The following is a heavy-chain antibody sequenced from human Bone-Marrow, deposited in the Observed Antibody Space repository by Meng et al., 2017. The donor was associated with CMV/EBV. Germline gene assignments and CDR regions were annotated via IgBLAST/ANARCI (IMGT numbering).Heavy chain of an antibody. Sequence: GESLKISCAASGFTFSSYEMNWVRQAPGKGLEWVSYISSSGSTIYYADSVKGRFTISRDNAKNSLYLQMNSLRAEDTAVYYCARSSRVVDVYYYYGMDVWAQGTTATVPS. V-gene: IGHV3-48*03. CDR1: GFTFSSYE. CDR2: ISSSGSTI. J-gene: IGHJ6*02. D-gene: IGHD2-15*01. CDR3: ARSSRVVDVYYYYGMDV.